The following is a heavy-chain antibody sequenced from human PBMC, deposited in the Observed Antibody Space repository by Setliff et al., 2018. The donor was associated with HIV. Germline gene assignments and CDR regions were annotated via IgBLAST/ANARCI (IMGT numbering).Heavy chain of an antibody. Sequence: ASVKVSCKVSGYTLTELSMHWVRQAPGKGLEWMGGSGPENGETIYAQKFQGRVTMTEDTSTDTAYMELNSLRSDDTAVYYCARLGVYAFDIWGQGTVVTVSS. D-gene: IGHD6-13*01. CDR1: GYTLTELS. V-gene: IGHV1-24*01. CDR2: SGPENGET. CDR3: ARLGVYAFDI. J-gene: IGHJ3*02.